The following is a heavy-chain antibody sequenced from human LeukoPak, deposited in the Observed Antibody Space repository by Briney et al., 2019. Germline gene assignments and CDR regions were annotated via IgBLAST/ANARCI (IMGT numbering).Heavy chain of an antibody. CDR2: ISISSSTM. Sequence: GGSLRLSCAASGFTFSSYGMNWVRQAPGMGLEWVSHISISSSTMSYADSVKGRFTISRDNAQNSLYLQMNSLRAEDTAVYYCARDRAYSYGRDFDYWGQGTLVTVSS. J-gene: IGHJ4*02. CDR1: GFTFSSYG. CDR3: ARDRAYSYGRDFDY. D-gene: IGHD5-18*01. V-gene: IGHV3-48*04.